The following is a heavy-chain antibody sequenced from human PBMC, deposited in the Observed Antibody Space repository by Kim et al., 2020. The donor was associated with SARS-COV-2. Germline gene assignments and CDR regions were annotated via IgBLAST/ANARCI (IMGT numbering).Heavy chain of an antibody. D-gene: IGHD3-10*01. Sequence: ASVKVSCKTSGYTFSSYAITWVRQAPGQGLEWLGWVSPYDPLTKYAQKFQDRVTMTADTSTSTASMELRGLTFSDTAVYYCARVGVGSGTSTHYYYYGMD. CDR1: GYTFSSYA. CDR3: ARVGVGSGTSTHYYYYGMD. J-gene: IGHJ6*01. CDR2: VSPYDPLT. V-gene: IGHV1-18*01.